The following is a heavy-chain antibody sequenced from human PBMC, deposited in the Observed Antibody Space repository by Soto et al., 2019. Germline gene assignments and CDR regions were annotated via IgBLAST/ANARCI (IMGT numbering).Heavy chain of an antibody. V-gene: IGHV4-59*01. CDR1: GGSISSYY. D-gene: IGHD3-3*01. Sequence: SETLSLTCTVSGGSISSYYWSWIRQPPGKGLEWIGYIYYSGNTNYNPSLKSRVTISVDTSKNQFSLKLSSVTAADTAVYYCARGNNDYDFWSGSPRHYYGMDVWGQGTTVTVSS. CDR2: IYYSGNT. CDR3: ARGNNDYDFWSGSPRHYYGMDV. J-gene: IGHJ6*02.